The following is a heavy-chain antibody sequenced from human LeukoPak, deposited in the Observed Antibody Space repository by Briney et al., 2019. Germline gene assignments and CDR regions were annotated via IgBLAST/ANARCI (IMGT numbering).Heavy chain of an antibody. D-gene: IGHD1/OR15-1a*01. V-gene: IGHV3-23*01. CDR1: GFTFSSYS. CDR3: GGSATTKGTDYYYYYYMDV. J-gene: IGHJ6*03. CDR2: ISGSGGST. Sequence: PGGSLRLSCAASGFTFSSYSMNWVRQAPGKGLEWVSAISGSGGSTYYADSVKGRFTISRDNTKNTLYLQMNSLRAEDTAVYYCGGSATTKGTDYYYYYYMDVWGKGTTVTVSS.